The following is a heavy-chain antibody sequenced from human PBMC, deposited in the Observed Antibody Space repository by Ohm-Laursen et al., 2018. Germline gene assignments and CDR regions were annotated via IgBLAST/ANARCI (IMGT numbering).Heavy chain of an antibody. CDR1: GFTFSSYA. Sequence: GSLRLSCAASGFTFSSYAMSWVRQAPGKGLEWVSAISGSGGSTYYADSVKGRFTISRDNSKNTLYLQMNSLRAEDTAVYYCAKPKSSGSSFDYWGQGTLVTVSS. D-gene: IGHD6-19*01. CDR3: AKPKSSGSSFDY. J-gene: IGHJ4*02. V-gene: IGHV3-23*01. CDR2: ISGSGGST.